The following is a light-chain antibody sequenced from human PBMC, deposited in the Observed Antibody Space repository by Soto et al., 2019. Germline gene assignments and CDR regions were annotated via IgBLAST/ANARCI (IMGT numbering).Light chain of an antibody. J-gene: IGKJ3*01. CDR2: IAS. V-gene: IGKV1-9*01. CDR3: QQVDSYPHT. Sequence: IQLTQSPSSLSASVGDTVTITCRASQAIGSYFAWYQQRPGTAPKLLIYIASTLHSRVPSRFSGSGSVTDFTLTISSLQPEAFATYYCQQVDSYPHTFGHGTTVEI. CDR1: QAIGSY.